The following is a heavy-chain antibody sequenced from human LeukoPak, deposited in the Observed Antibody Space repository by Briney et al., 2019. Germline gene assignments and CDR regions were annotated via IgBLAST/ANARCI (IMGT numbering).Heavy chain of an antibody. V-gene: IGHV4-34*01. CDR1: GGSFSGYY. Sequence: SETLSLTCAVYGGSFSGYYWSWIRQPPGKGLEWIGEINHSGSTSYNPSLKSRVTISVDTSKNQFSLKLSSVTAADTAVYYCARLARGIVVEKFPVRRLAGFDYWGQGTLVTVSS. J-gene: IGHJ4*02. CDR3: ARLARGIVVEKFPVRRLAGFDY. CDR2: INHSGST. D-gene: IGHD3-22*01.